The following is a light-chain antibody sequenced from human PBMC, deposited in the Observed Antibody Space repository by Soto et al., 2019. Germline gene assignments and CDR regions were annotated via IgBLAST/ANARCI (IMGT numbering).Light chain of an antibody. Sequence: IVKTQSPAPLSVSPGGRATLSCRASRRVNSNLARYQQKPGQAPRLPISGASTRATGIPARFSGSGSGTELTLTISSLQSEDFALYYCQQYNDWPYTFGQGTKLEIK. CDR1: RRVNSN. CDR3: QQYNDWPYT. CDR2: GAS. J-gene: IGKJ2*01. V-gene: IGKV3-15*01.